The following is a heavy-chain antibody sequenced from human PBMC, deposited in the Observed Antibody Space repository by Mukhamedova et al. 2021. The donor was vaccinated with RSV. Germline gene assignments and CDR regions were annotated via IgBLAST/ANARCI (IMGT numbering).Heavy chain of an antibody. CDR3: ARDGRTGEDRAFDI. V-gene: IGHV3-7*01. CDR2: GNSI. Sequence: GNSIYYVDSVKGRFTISRDNAQNSLYLQMNSLRAEDTAVYYCARDGRTGEDRAFDIWGQGTLVIVSS. J-gene: IGHJ3*02. D-gene: IGHD7-27*01.